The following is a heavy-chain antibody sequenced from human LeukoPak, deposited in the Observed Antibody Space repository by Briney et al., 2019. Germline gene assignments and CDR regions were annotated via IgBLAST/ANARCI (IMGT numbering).Heavy chain of an antibody. CDR1: GFTFISYG. CDR2: ILYDGSNK. J-gene: IGHJ3*02. V-gene: IGHV3-30*02. Sequence: GGSLRLSCAASGFTFISYGMHWVRQAPGKGLEWVAFILYDGSNKYFADSVKGRFTISRDNSKNTLFLQMNSLRPEDTAVYYCARDLVNIYTTGSTYDAFDIWGQGTMVTVSS. CDR3: ARDLVNIYTTGSTYDAFDI. D-gene: IGHD1-1*01.